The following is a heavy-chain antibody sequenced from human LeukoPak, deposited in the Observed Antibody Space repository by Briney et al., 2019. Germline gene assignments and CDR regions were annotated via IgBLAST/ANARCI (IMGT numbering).Heavy chain of an antibody. D-gene: IGHD6-13*01. CDR1: GYTFTGYY. Sequence: ASVKVSCKASGYTFTGYYMHWVRQAPGQGLEWMGWINPNSGGTNYAQKFQGRVTMTRDTSISTAYMELSRLRSDDTAVYYCARYRYSSSWSSSFDYWGQGTLVTVSS. CDR2: INPNSGGT. J-gene: IGHJ4*02. V-gene: IGHV1-2*02. CDR3: ARYRYSSSWSSSFDY.